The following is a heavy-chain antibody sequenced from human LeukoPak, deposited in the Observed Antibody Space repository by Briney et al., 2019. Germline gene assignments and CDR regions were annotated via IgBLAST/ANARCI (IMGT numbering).Heavy chain of an antibody. V-gene: IGHV4-34*01. CDR2: INHSGST. CDR3: ARAQYYDIFSYYYYCGMDV. Sequence: SETLSLTCAVYGGSFSGYYWSWIRQPPGKGLEWIGEINHSGSTNYNPSLKSRVTISVDTSKNQFSLKLSSVTAADTAVYYCARAQYYDIFSYYYYCGMDVWGQGTTVTVSS. J-gene: IGHJ6*02. D-gene: IGHD3-9*01. CDR1: GGSFSGYY.